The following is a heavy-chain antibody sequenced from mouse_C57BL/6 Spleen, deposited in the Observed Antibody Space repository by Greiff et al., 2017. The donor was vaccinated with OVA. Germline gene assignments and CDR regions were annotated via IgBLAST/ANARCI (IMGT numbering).Heavy chain of an antibody. CDR2: IYPGDGDT. Sequence: QVQLKQSGAELVKPGASVKISCKASGYAFSSYWMNWVKQRPGKGLEWIGQIYPGDGDTNYNGKFKGKATLTADKSSSTAYMQLSSLTSEDSAVYFCARWDDYPWFAYWGQGTLVTVSA. CDR3: ARWDDYPWFAY. V-gene: IGHV1-80*01. D-gene: IGHD2-4*01. CDR1: GYAFSSYW. J-gene: IGHJ3*01.